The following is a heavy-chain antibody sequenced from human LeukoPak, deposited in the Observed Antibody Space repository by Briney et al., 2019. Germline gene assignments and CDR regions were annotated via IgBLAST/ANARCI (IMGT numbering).Heavy chain of an antibody. CDR2: ISGSGGST. CDR3: AKLGRYCSSTSCYYFDY. Sequence: GGSLRLSCAASGFTFSSYAMSWVRQAPGKGLEWVSAISGSGGSTYYADSVKGRFTISRDNSKNTLYLQMNSLRVEDTAVYYCAKLGRYCSSTSCYYFDYWGQGTLVTVSS. V-gene: IGHV3-23*01. CDR1: GFTFSSYA. D-gene: IGHD2-2*01. J-gene: IGHJ4*02.